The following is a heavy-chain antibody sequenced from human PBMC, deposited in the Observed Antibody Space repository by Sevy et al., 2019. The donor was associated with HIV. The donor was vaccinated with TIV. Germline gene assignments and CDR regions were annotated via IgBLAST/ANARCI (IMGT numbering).Heavy chain of an antibody. CDR1: GYTFTDYY. CDR3: ARKYFDWLFDY. Sequence: ASVKVSCKTSGYTFTDYYIHWVRQVPGQGLEWMGWIDPNSGGTKYAQNFQGRVTVTRDTSISTVYMELSSLRSDDTAVYYCARKYFDWLFDYWGQRTQVTVSS. V-gene: IGHV1-2*02. D-gene: IGHD3-9*01. J-gene: IGHJ4*02. CDR2: IDPNSGGT.